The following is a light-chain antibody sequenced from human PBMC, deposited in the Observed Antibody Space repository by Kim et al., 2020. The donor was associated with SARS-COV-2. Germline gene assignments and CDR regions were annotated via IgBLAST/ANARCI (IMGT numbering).Light chain of an antibody. J-gene: IGLJ2*01. CDR1: NIGSKS. Sequence: APGKTARIPCGGNNIGSKSVLWYQQTPGQAPVLVIYYDSDRPSGIPERFSGSNSGNTATLTISRVEAGDEADYYCQVWDSSSDHVVFGGGTQLTVL. V-gene: IGLV3-21*04. CDR3: QVWDSSSDHVV. CDR2: YDS.